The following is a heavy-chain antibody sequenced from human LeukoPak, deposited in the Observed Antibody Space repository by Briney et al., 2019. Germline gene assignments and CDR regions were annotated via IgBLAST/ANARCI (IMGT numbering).Heavy chain of an antibody. CDR1: GFTFSSYA. Sequence: GGSLRLSCAASGFTFSSYAMHWVRQAPGKGLEWVSSISGVSTYIYYADSVQGRFTISRDNAKNSLYLQMNSLGAEDTAVYYCARGGGYCGGDCYGIDYWGPGTLVTVSS. CDR3: ARGGGYCGGDCYGIDY. CDR2: ISGVSTYI. J-gene: IGHJ4*02. D-gene: IGHD2-21*01. V-gene: IGHV3-21*01.